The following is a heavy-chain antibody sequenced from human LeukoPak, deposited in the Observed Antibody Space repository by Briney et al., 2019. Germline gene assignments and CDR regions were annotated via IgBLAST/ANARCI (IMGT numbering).Heavy chain of an antibody. J-gene: IGHJ4*02. CDR2: ISSSSSYI. CDR3: AREIYGDYASYYFDY. D-gene: IGHD4-17*01. Sequence: PGGSLRLSCAASGFTFISYTMNWVRQAPGKGLEWVSSISSSSSYIYYADSLKGRFTISRDNAKNSLYLQMNSLRAEDTAVYYCAREIYGDYASYYFDYWGQGTLVTVSS. CDR1: GFTFISYT. V-gene: IGHV3-21*04.